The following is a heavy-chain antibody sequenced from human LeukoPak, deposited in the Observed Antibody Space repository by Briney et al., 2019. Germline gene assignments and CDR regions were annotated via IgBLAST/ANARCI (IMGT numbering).Heavy chain of an antibody. CDR3: ARDLKLYQLPTH. J-gene: IGHJ4*02. CDR1: GFTFSSYG. CDR2: IRYDGSNK. Sequence: GRSLRLSCVASGFTFSSYGMHRVRQAPGKGLEWVAFIRYDGSNKYYADSVKGRFTISRDNSKNTLYLQMNSLRAEDTAVYYCARDLKLYQLPTHWGQGTLVTVSS. D-gene: IGHD2-2*01. V-gene: IGHV3-30*02.